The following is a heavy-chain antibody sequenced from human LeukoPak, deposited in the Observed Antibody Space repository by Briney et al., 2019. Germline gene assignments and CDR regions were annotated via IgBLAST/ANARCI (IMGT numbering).Heavy chain of an antibody. CDR1: GFTFDDYG. J-gene: IGHJ4*02. D-gene: IGHD3-10*01. Sequence: GGSLRLSCAASGFTFDDYGMSWVRQAPGKGLEWVSGINWNGGSTGYADSVKGRFTISRDNAKNSLYLQMNSLRAEDTALYHCARDLGYCYGSGSYDYWGQGTLVTVSS. CDR2: INWNGGST. CDR3: ARDLGYCYGSGSYDY. V-gene: IGHV3-20*01.